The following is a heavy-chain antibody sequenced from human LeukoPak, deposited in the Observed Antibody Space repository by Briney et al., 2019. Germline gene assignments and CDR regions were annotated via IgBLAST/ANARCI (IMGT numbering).Heavy chain of an antibody. D-gene: IGHD3-22*01. V-gene: IGHV1-18*01. J-gene: IGHJ4*02. CDR3: ARDSETYYYDSSGYYPDY. CDR2: ISAYNGNT. CDR1: GYTFTSYG. Sequence: ASVKVSCKASGYTFTSYGISWVRQAPGQGLEWMGWISAYNGNTNYAQKLQGRVTMTTDTSTSTAYMELRSLRSDDTAVYYCARDSETYYYDSSGYYPDYWGQGTLVTVSS.